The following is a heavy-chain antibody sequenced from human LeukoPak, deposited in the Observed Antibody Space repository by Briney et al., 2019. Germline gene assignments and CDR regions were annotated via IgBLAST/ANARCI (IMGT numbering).Heavy chain of an antibody. V-gene: IGHV3-7*01. CDR1: GFTFSSYW. CDR2: IKQDGSEK. J-gene: IGHJ5*02. CDR3: ARSESDFWTATHWSDP. Sequence: GESLRLSCAASGFTFSSYWMSWVRQAPGKGLEWVANIKQDGSEKYYVDSVKGRFTISRDNAKNSLYLQMNTLRAEDTAVYYCARSESDFWTATHWSDPWGQGTLVTVSS. D-gene: IGHD3-3*01.